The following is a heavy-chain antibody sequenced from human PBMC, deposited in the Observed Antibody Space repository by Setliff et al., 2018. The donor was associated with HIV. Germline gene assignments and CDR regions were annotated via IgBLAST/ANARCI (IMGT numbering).Heavy chain of an antibody. J-gene: IGHJ3*02. V-gene: IGHV4-38-2*02. CDR1: GYSISSGYY. Sequence: ETLSLSCAVSGYSISSGYYWAWIRQPPGKGLEWIGSIYHGGTTYYNPSLKSRSTISEDTSKNQFSLSLSSVTAADTAVYYCVRDPPLTPTDADHPFDIWGQGTMVTVSS. D-gene: IGHD2-21*02. CDR3: VRDPPLTPTDADHPFDI. CDR2: IYHGGTT.